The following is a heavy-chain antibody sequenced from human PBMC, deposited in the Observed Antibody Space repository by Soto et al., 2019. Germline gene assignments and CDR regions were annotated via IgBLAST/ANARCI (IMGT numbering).Heavy chain of an antibody. V-gene: IGHV4-61*01. D-gene: IGHD6-6*01. J-gene: IGHJ6*02. CDR3: ARQLDLYYYYGMDV. CDR1: GGSVSSGSYY. Sequence: SETLSLTCTVSGGSVSSGSYYWSWIRQPPGEGLEWIGYIYYSGSTNYNPSLKSRVTISVDTSKNQFSLKLSSVTAADTAVYYCARQLDLYYYYGMDVWGQGTTVTVSS. CDR2: IYYSGST.